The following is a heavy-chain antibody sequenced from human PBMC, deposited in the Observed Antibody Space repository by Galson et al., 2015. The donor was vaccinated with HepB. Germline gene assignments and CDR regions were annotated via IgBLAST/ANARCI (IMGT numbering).Heavy chain of an antibody. CDR3: ATVAGTIYNYRLDV. CDR2: TYYRARWYS. J-gene: IGHJ6*02. D-gene: IGHD2-15*01. Sequence: AISGDSVSSNSAAWYWTRQSPSRGLEWLGRTYYRARWYSDYAVSLRSRITINADTPKNQFSLQLKSVTPEDTATYNCATVAGTIYNYRLDVWGQGTTATVSS. V-gene: IGHV6-1*01. CDR1: GDSVSSNSAA.